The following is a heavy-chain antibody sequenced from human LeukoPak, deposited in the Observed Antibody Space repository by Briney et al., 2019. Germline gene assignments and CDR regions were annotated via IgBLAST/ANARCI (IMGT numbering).Heavy chain of an antibody. D-gene: IGHD1-26*01. J-gene: IGHJ4*02. CDR1: GFTFSSYA. Sequence: GGSLRLSCAASGFTFSSYAMSWVRQDPGKGLEWVSAISGSGGSTYYADSVKGRFTISRDNSKNTLYLQMNSLRAEDTAVYYCAKDGWGSYNFDYWGQGTLVTVSS. CDR2: ISGSGGST. CDR3: AKDGWGSYNFDY. V-gene: IGHV3-23*01.